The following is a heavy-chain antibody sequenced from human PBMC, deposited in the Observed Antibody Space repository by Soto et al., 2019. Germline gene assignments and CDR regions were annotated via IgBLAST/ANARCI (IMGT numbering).Heavy chain of an antibody. D-gene: IGHD1-26*01. J-gene: IGHJ4*02. V-gene: IGHV3-15*01. CDR2: IKSKTDGGTT. CDR3: SKAGSYSKTGKY. Sequence: GGSLRLSCAASGFTFSNAWMSWVRQAPGKGLEWVGRIKSKTDGGTTDYAAPVKGRFTISRDDSKNTLYLQMNSLKTEDTAVYYCSKAGSYSKTGKYWGQGTLVTVSS. CDR1: GFTFSNAW.